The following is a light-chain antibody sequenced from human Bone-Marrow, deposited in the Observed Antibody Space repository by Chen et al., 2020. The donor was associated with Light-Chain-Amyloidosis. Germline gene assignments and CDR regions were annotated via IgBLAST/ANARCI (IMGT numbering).Light chain of an antibody. CDR1: DLPTKY. J-gene: IGLJ2*01. CDR3: QSADSSCTYEVI. Sequence: SYELTQPPSVSVSPGQTARIPCSGDDLPTKYAYWYQKKPGQAPVLVKHSETEGPSGISERFSGPSSGTTDTLTISGVQSEDYADYHCQSADSSCTYEVIFGGGTNLTVL. CDR2: SET. V-gene: IGLV3-25*03.